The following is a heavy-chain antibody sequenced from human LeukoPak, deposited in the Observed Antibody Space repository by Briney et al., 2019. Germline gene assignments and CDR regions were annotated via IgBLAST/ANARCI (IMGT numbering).Heavy chain of an antibody. Sequence: RGSLRLSCAASGFTFSSYAMSWVRQAPGKGLEWVSTIRGGATGTYFADSVTGSLPISRDNSMNTLYLQMNSLRAEDTAVYYCANTMSSSSRWGLILRYFDLWGRGTLVTVSS. CDR3: ANTMSSSSRWGLILRYFDL. CDR2: IRGGATGT. D-gene: IGHD6-13*01. V-gene: IGHV3-23*01. CDR1: GFTFSSYA. J-gene: IGHJ2*01.